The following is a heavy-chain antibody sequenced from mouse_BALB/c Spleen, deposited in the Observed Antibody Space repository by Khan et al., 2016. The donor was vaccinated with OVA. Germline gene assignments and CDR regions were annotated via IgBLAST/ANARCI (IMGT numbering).Heavy chain of an antibody. J-gene: IGHJ3*01. V-gene: IGHV5-6-5*01. CDR2: ISSGDST. D-gene: IGHD2-13*01. CDR1: GFTFSNYA. CDR3: ASDYWFAY. Sequence: EVQLVESGGGLVTPGGSLKLSCAASGFTFSNYAMSWVRQRPEKRLEWVASISSGDSTYYPDSVKGRFTISRDNARNLLYLQMSSLRSEDTAMYYCASDYWFAYWGQGTLVTVSA.